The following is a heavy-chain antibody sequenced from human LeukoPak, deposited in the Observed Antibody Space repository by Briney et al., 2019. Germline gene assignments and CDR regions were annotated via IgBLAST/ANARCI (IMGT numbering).Heavy chain of an antibody. Sequence: GGSVRLSCAASGFTFSDYYMSWIRQAPGKGLEWVSYISRSGSTIYYADSVKGRFTISRDNSKNTLYLQMNSLRAEDTAVYYCAKDRMGYCSSTSCLGDAFDIWGQGTMVTVSS. V-gene: IGHV3-11*01. J-gene: IGHJ3*02. D-gene: IGHD2-2*01. CDR1: GFTFSDYY. CDR2: ISRSGSTI. CDR3: AKDRMGYCSSTSCLGDAFDI.